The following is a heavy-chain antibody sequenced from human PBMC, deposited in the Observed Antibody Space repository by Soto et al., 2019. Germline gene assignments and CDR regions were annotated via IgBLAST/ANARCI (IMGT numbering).Heavy chain of an antibody. D-gene: IGHD2-2*01. Sequence: GGSLRLSCAASGFTFRNHGMHWVRLAPGKGLEWVAVIWYDGSEKYYAESVKGRFTVSRDNSKNTLYLQMNSLRGEDTAVYYCARDLGWPAARFDPWGQGTLVTVSS. CDR3: ARDLGWPAARFDP. J-gene: IGHJ5*02. CDR1: GFTFRNHG. CDR2: IWYDGSEK. V-gene: IGHV3-33*01.